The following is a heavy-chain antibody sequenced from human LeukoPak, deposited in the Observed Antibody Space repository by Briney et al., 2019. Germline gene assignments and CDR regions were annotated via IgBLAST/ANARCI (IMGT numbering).Heavy chain of an antibody. Sequence: GGSLRLSCAASGFTFSSYGMSWVRQAPGKGLEWVSAISGSGGSTYYADSVKGRFTISRDNSKTTLYLQMNSLRAEDTAVYYCAKDPSIAVAGRDYWGQGTLVTVSS. D-gene: IGHD6-19*01. CDR1: GFTFSSYG. J-gene: IGHJ4*02. V-gene: IGHV3-23*01. CDR2: ISGSGGST. CDR3: AKDPSIAVAGRDY.